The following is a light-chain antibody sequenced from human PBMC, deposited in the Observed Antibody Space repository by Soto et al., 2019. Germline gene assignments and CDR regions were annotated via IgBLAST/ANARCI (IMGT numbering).Light chain of an antibody. Sequence: QSVLTQPPSVSGAPGQRVTISCTGSSSNIGAGYDVHWYQQLTGTAPKLLIYGNSNRRSGVPDRFSGAKSGTSASRASPGFEAEDEAHDCCQSYDSSRSAYVFGTGTKVTVL. CDR3: QSYDSSRSAYV. CDR1: SSNIGAGYD. V-gene: IGLV1-40*01. CDR2: GNS. J-gene: IGLJ1*01.